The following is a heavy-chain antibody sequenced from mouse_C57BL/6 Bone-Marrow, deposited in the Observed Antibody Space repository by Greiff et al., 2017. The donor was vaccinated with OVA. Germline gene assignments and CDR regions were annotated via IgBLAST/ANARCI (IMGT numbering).Heavy chain of an antibody. CDR3: AREIYYDYDVEYFDY. CDR1: GYTFTSYW. D-gene: IGHD2-4*01. J-gene: IGHJ2*01. V-gene: IGHV1-72*01. Sequence: QVQLQQPGAELVKPGASVKLSCKASGYTFTSYWMHWVKQRPGRGLEWIGRIDPNSGGTKYNEKFKSEATLTVDKHSSTAYMQLSSLTSEDSAVYDCAREIYYDYDVEYFDYWGQGTTLTVSS. CDR2: IDPNSGGT.